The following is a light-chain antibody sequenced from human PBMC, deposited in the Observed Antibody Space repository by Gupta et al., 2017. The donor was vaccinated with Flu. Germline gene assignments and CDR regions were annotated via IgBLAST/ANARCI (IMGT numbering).Light chain of an antibody. CDR3: QQDDNHYS. CDR2: KAS. J-gene: IGKJ2*01. Sequence: DIQMTQSPSTLSASVGDRVTITCRASQSISSWLAWYQQKPGKAPNLLIYKASRLESGVPSRFSGSGSGTEFTLTSSSRQTDDFATYYGQQDDNHYSFGQGTKVEIK. CDR1: QSISSW. V-gene: IGKV1-5*03.